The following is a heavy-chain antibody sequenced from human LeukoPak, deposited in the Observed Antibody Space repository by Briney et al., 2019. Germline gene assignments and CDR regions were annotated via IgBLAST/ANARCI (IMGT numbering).Heavy chain of an antibody. Sequence: ASVKVSCKTSGGTFLNYAISWVRQAPGQGLEWMGWINPNSGGTNYAQRFQGRVTMTRDTSISTAYMELSRLRSDDTAVYYCARDPAYCSGGSCYSGWFDPWGQGTLVTVSS. J-gene: IGHJ5*02. V-gene: IGHV1-2*02. CDR3: ARDPAYCSGGSCYSGWFDP. D-gene: IGHD2-15*01. CDR2: INPNSGGT. CDR1: GGTFLNYA.